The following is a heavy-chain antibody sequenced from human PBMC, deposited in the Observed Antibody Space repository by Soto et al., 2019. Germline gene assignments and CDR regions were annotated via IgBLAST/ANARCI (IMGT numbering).Heavy chain of an antibody. J-gene: IGHJ4*02. V-gene: IGHV3-23*01. CDR3: AKHMSNGSPDY. CDR2: ISASGGGT. D-gene: IGHD2-8*01. Sequence: EVQLLESGGALVQPGGSLRLSCAASGFTFSSYAMSWVRQAPGKGLEWVSLISASGGGTYYADSVKGRFTISRDNAKNTLYLQMNSLSAEDTAVLYCAKHMSNGSPDYWGQGTLVTVSS. CDR1: GFTFSSYA.